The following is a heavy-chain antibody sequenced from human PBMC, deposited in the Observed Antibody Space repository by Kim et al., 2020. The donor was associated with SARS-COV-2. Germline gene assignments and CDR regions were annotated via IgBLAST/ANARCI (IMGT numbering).Heavy chain of an antibody. J-gene: IGHJ5*02. V-gene: IGHV4-39*01. CDR3: ARQGLTKYSYGYWASSGSMNWFDP. CDR2: IYYSGST. Sequence: SETLSLTCTVSGGSISSSSYYWGWIRQPPGKGLEWIGSIYYSGSTYYNPSLKSRVTISVDTSKNQFSLKLSSVTAADTAVYYCARQGLTKYSYGYWASSGSMNWFDPWGQGTLVTVSS. D-gene: IGHD5-18*01. CDR1: GGSISSSSYY.